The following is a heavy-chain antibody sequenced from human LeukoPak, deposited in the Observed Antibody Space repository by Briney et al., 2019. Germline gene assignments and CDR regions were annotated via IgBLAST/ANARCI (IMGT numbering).Heavy chain of an antibody. V-gene: IGHV3-23*01. Sequence: GGSLRLSCAASGFTFSSYAMSWVRQAPGKGLEWVSAVRGSGGSTYYADSVKGRFTISRDNSKNTLYLQMNSLGAEDTAVYYCAKRGTEYYFDYWGQGTLVTVSS. CDR3: AKRGTEYYFDY. J-gene: IGHJ4*02. CDR2: VRGSGGST. CDR1: GFTFSSYA. D-gene: IGHD1-14*01.